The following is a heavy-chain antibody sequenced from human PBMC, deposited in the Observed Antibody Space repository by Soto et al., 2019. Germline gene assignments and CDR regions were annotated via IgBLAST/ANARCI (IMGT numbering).Heavy chain of an antibody. Sequence: QEQLQQWCAGLLKPAETLSLTCAVYGVSFSDYYWIWIRQTPGKGLEWIGEINHSGSTNYNPSLKTRVSFSVDTSKNQFSLQLTSVTAADTAVYFCARRPMAMVVPNYWGQGALVTVSS. J-gene: IGHJ4*02. CDR2: INHSGST. CDR1: GVSFSDYY. V-gene: IGHV4-34*01. D-gene: IGHD2-15*01. CDR3: ARRPMAMVVPNY.